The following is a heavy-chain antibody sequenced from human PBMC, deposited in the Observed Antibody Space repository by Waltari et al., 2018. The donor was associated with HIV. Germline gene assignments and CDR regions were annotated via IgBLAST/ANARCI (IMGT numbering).Heavy chain of an antibody. CDR3: ARDPLVSSGLFDY. V-gene: IGHV3-21*01. J-gene: IGHJ4*02. CDR1: GFTFSSYS. Sequence: EVQLVESGGGLVKPGGSLRLSCAASGFTFSSYSMNWVRQAPGKGLEWVSSISSSSSYIYYADSVKGRFTISRDNAKNSLYLQMNSLRAEDTAVYYCARDPLVSSGLFDYWGQGTLVTVSS. D-gene: IGHD3-22*01. CDR2: ISSSSSYI.